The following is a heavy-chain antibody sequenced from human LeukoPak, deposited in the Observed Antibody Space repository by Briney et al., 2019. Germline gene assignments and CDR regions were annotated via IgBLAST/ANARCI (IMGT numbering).Heavy chain of an antibody. J-gene: IGHJ5*02. CDR3: ARAPRYCSSTSCCTDWFDP. Sequence: GASVKVSCKASGYTFTSYDINWVRQATGQGLEWMGWMNPNSGNTGYAQKFQGRVTITRNTSISTAYMELSSLRSEDTAVYYCARAPRYCSSTSCCTDWFDPWGQGTLVTVSS. CDR2: MNPNSGNT. V-gene: IGHV1-8*03. CDR1: GYTFTSYD. D-gene: IGHD2-2*02.